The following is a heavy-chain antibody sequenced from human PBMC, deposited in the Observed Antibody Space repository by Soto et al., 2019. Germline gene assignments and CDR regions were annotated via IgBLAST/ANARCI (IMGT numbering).Heavy chain of an antibody. CDR1: GYTFTNYY. Sequence: GASVKVSCKTSGYTFTNYYIHWVRQAPGQGLEWMGIVNPSSGSTSYPQKFQGRVTMTRDTSTSTVYMDLSSHKSEDTAVYYCAKGSSGSYLNWFGPWGQGTLVTVSS. CDR2: VNPSSGST. D-gene: IGHD1-26*01. V-gene: IGHV1-46*01. CDR3: AKGSSGSYLNWFGP. J-gene: IGHJ5*02.